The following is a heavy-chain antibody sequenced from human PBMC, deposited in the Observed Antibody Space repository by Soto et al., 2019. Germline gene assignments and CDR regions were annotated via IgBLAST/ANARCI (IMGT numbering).Heavy chain of an antibody. J-gene: IGHJ4*02. V-gene: IGHV3-23*01. Sequence: GGSLRLSCAASGFTFNNYAMNWVRQAPGKGLEWVSTVGGSGANTHYADSVEGRFTISRDNFKNTLYLQMDSLRAEDTAVYYCAKGFCTNGLCWTDYWGQGTLVTVSS. CDR1: GFTFNNYA. CDR3: AKGFCTNGLCWTDY. CDR2: VGGSGANT. D-gene: IGHD2-8*01.